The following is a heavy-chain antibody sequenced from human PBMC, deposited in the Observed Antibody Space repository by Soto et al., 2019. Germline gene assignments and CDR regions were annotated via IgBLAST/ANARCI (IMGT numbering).Heavy chain of an antibody. V-gene: IGHV1-18*01. CDR1: GYTFTSYG. CDR2: ISAYNGNT. D-gene: IGHD3-3*01. J-gene: IGHJ6*02. CDR3: ARDDYDFWSGYYKGRDYYGMDV. Sequence: ASVKVSCKASGYTFTSYGISWVRQAPGQGLEWMGWISAYNGNTNYAQKLQGRVTMTPDTSTSTAYMELRSLRSDDTAVYYCARDDYDFWSGYYKGRDYYGMDVWGQGTTVPVSS.